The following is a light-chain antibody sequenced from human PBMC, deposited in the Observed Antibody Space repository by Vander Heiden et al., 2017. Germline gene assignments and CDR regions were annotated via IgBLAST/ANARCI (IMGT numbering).Light chain of an antibody. V-gene: IGKV1-5*01. J-gene: IGKJ1*01. CDR3: RQYYTFPWT. Sequence: DIQMTQSPSTLSTFVDVRVTISCRASQTIHKWLAWYQQKPGKAAELLIYDASTLQSGVPSRFSGAGSGTEFTLTISSLQPDDFATCYCRQYYTFPWTFGRGTKVDI. CDR1: QTIHKW. CDR2: DAS.